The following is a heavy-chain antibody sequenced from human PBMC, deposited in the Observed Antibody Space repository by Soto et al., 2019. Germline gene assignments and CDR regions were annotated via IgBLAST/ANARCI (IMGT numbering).Heavy chain of an antibody. CDR2: ISYDGSNK. CDR3: AKDENGMDV. CDR1: GFTFSSYG. J-gene: IGHJ6*02. V-gene: IGHV3-30*18. Sequence: QVQLVESGGGVVQPGRSLRLSCAASGFTFSSYGMHWVRQAPGKGLEWVAVISYDGSNKYYADSVKGRFTISRDNSKNTLYLQMNSLRAEDTAVYYCAKDENGMDVWGQGPTVTVSS.